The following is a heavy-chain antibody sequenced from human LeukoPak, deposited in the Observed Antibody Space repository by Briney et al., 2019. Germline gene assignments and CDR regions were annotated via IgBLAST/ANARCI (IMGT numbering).Heavy chain of an antibody. CDR3: ARGGDDSSGYYVDRFDY. D-gene: IGHD3-22*01. V-gene: IGHV4-4*02. J-gene: IGHJ4*02. Sequence: SETLSLTCGVSGGSITNTNYWTWVRQPPGKGLEWIGEVNLQGSTNYNPSLMGRVAIAVDTSENHISLQLTSVTAADTAVYYCARGGDDSSGYYVDRFDYWGQGTLVTVSS. CDR1: GGSITNTNY. CDR2: VNLQGST.